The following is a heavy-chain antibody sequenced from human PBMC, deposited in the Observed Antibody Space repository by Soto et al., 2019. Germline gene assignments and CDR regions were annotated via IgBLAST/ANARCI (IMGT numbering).Heavy chain of an antibody. Sequence: EVQLVESGGGLVQPGGSLRLSCAASGFTFSSYSMNWVRQAPGKGLEWVSYISSSSSTIYYADSVKGRFTISRDNAKNSLYLQMNSLRAEDTAVYYCARGPLPWVTTVTAEFDYWGQGTLVTVSS. J-gene: IGHJ4*02. CDR3: ARGPLPWVTTVTAEFDY. CDR1: GFTFSSYS. CDR2: ISSSSSTI. V-gene: IGHV3-48*01. D-gene: IGHD4-17*01.